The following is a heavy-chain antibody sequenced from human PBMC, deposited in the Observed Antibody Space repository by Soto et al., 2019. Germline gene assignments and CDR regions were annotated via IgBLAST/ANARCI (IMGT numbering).Heavy chain of an antibody. J-gene: IGHJ5*02. CDR3: ARGEGVGFVGP. Sequence: QVQLVQSGAEEKKPGASVKVSCKASGYTFTSYAMHWVRQAPGQRLEWIGCINAGNGNKKYSQKFQRSVSITRDTSQSTLYMELSSLMSEDTAVYYGARGEGVGFVGPCGQGTLVTVSS. V-gene: IGHV1-3*05. CDR2: INAGNGNK. D-gene: IGHD3-10*01. CDR1: GYTFTSYA.